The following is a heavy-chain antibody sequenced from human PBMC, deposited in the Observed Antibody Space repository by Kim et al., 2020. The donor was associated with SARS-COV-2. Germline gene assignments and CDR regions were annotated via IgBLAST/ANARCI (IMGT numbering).Heavy chain of an antibody. J-gene: IGHJ5*02. Sequence: GGSLRLSCAASGFTFNNAWMSWVRQAPGKGLEWVGHIRSKTDGGTTDYAAPVKGRFTISRDDSKNTLYLQMNNLKTEDTAMYFCTTEAGNTWFAPLSWFDPWGQGTLVTVSS. D-gene: IGHD3-10*01. CDR2: IRSKTDGGTT. CDR1: GFTFNNAW. CDR3: TTEAGNTWFAPLSWFDP. V-gene: IGHV3-15*01.